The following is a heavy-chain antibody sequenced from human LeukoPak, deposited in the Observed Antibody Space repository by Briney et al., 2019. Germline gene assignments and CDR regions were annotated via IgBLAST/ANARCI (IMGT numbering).Heavy chain of an antibody. CDR3: ARDGGPFDS. CDR2: IKQDGSEK. V-gene: IGHV3-7*03. J-gene: IGHJ4*02. Sequence: GGTLRLSCTASGFTFSAYWMSWVRQAPGKGLEWVANIKQDGSEKYGVDSVKGRFTISRDNAKKSLYLQMNTLRAEDTAIYYCARDGGPFDSWGQGTLVTVSS. D-gene: IGHD3-16*01. CDR1: GFTFSAYW.